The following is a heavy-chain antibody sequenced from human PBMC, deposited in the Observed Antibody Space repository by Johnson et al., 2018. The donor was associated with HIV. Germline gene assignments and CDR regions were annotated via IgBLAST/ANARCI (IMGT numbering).Heavy chain of an antibody. CDR2: IKGKIDGGTT. CDR1: GFTFSDAW. J-gene: IGHJ3*01. D-gene: IGHD5-18*01. Sequence: VQLVESGGGLVKPGGSLRLSCAASGFTFSDAWMTWVRQAPGKGLEWIGRIKGKIDGGTTDYDVPVKGRFTISRDNSKNFLSLQMNSLRPEDTAVYYCARDGRDLVTRGSFDVWGQGTVVTVSS. V-gene: IGHV3-15*01. CDR3: ARDGRDLVTRGSFDV.